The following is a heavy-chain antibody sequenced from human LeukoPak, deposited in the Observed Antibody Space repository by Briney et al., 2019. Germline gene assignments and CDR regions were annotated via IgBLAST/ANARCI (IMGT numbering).Heavy chain of an antibody. J-gene: IGHJ4*02. Sequence: SETLSLTCAVYGGSVSGYYWSWIRQPPGKGLEWIGEINHSGTTNYKSSFKSRVTISVDMSKNQISLKLSSVTAADTALYYCARDLSKVTETFEYWGQGTLVTVSS. CDR3: ARDLSKVTETFEY. CDR1: GGSVSGYY. D-gene: IGHD2-21*02. CDR2: INHSGTT. V-gene: IGHV4-34*01.